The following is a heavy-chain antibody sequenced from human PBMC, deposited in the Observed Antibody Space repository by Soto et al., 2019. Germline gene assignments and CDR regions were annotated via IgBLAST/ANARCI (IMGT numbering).Heavy chain of an antibody. CDR1: GYTLTDYY. D-gene: IGHD6-13*01. J-gene: IGHJ5*02. V-gene: IGHV1-2*02. CDR3: ARDPLQQRWFDP. CDR2: INPNSGGT. Sequence: ASVKVSCKASGYTLTDYYIHWVRQAPGQGLQWMGWINPNSGGTNYAQRFQGRVTMTSDTSISTAYMELNSLRSDDTALYYCARDPLQQRWFDPWGQGTLVTVSS.